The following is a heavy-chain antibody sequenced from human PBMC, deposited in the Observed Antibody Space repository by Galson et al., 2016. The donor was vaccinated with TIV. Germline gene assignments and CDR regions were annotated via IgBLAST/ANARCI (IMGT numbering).Heavy chain of an antibody. J-gene: IGHJ4*02. CDR2: INGDGTEI. D-gene: IGHD6-19*01. V-gene: IGHV3-7*01. CDR1: RSTFSSSW. CDR3: AQWLGTSNS. Sequence: SLRLSCADSRSTFSSSWMNWVRQAPGKGLEWVANINGDGTEIKYVDSVKGRFTISRDHAKNSLYLQMSNLRVEDTAIYYCAQWLGTSNSWGQGTLVTVSS.